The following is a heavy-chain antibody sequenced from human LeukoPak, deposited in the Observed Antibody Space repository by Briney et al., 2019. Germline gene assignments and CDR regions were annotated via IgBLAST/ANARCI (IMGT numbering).Heavy chain of an antibody. V-gene: IGHV3-23*01. CDR1: GFTFSSYA. J-gene: IGHJ3*02. Sequence: GGSLRLSCAASGFTFSSYAMSWVRQAPGKGLEWVSAISGSGGSTYYADSVKGRFTISRDNSKNTLYLQMNSLRAEDTAVYYCAKEWNYYDSSGYANDAFDIWGQRTMVTVSS. CDR2: ISGSGGST. D-gene: IGHD3-22*01. CDR3: AKEWNYYDSSGYANDAFDI.